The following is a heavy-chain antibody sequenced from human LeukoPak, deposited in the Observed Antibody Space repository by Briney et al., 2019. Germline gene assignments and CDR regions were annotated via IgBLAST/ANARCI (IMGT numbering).Heavy chain of an antibody. CDR1: GFTFSGYG. Sequence: GGSLRLSCAASGFTFSGYGMHWVRQAPGKGLEWVAVISYDGSDKYYADSVKGRFTISRDNSKNTLFLQMNSLRAEDTAVYHCVKAIFGGGNFYYCGMDVWGQGTTVTVSS. V-gene: IGHV3-30*18. CDR3: VKAIFGGGNFYYCGMDV. J-gene: IGHJ6*02. CDR2: ISYDGSDK. D-gene: IGHD3-3*01.